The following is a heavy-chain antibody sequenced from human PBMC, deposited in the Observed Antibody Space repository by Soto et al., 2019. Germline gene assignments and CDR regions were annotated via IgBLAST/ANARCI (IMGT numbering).Heavy chain of an antibody. CDR3: ARGDTLWYSSSWYYFDY. CDR2: IYYSGST. J-gene: IGHJ4*02. D-gene: IGHD6-13*01. V-gene: IGHV4-39*01. CDR1: GGSISSSSYY. Sequence: SETLSLTCTVSGGSISSSSYYWGWIRQPPGKGLEWIGSIYYSGSTYYNPSLKSRVTISVDTSKNQFSLKLSSVTAADTAVYYCARGDTLWYSSSWYYFDYWGQGTLVTVSS.